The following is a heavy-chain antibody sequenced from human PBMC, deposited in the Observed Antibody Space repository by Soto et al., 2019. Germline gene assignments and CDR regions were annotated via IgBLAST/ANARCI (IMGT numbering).Heavy chain of an antibody. CDR3: AIEGYYGSGSYYI. CDR1: AGSISSGGYY. CDR2: ISYSGST. J-gene: IGHJ3*02. Sequence: QVQLQESGPGLVKPSQTLSLTCTVSAGSISSGGYYWSWIRQHPGKGLEWIGYISYSGSTYYNPSLNSRVTRSVDTSKNRFSLKLSSVTAADTAVDYCAIEGYYGSGSYYIWGQGTMVTVSS. V-gene: IGHV4-31*03. D-gene: IGHD3-10*01.